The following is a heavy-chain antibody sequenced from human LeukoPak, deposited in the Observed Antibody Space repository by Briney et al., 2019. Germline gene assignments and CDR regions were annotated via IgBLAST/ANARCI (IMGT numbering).Heavy chain of an antibody. CDR2: ISAYNGNT. D-gene: IGHD3-3*01. J-gene: IGHJ5*02. CDR1: GYTFTSYG. Sequence: ASVKVSCKASGYTFTSYGISWVRQAPGQGLEWMGWISAYNGNTNYAQKLQGRVTMTTDTSTSTAYMELRSLRPDDTAVYYCARGFDHYDFWSGFPASGEWFDPWGQGTLVTVSS. CDR3: ARGFDHYDFWSGFPASGEWFDP. V-gene: IGHV1-18*01.